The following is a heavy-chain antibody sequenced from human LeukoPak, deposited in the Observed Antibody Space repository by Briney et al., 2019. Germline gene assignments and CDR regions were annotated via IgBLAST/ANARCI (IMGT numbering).Heavy chain of an antibody. D-gene: IGHD2-15*01. V-gene: IGHV3-74*01. CDR3: ARDTLSCSGGYCYHDI. CDR1: EFTFSSYW. Sequence: GESLRLSCAASEFTFSSYWMHWVRQAPGKGLVWVSCISGDGRSTSYADSVKGRFTISRDNARNTMYLQMNSLRAEDTAVYYCARDTLSCSGGYCYHDIWGQGTMVTVSS. J-gene: IGHJ3*02. CDR2: ISGDGRST.